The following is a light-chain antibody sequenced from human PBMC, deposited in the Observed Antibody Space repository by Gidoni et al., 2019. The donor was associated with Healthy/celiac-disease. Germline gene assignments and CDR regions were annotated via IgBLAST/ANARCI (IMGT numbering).Light chain of an antibody. CDR1: QSVSSN. J-gene: IGKJ1*01. Sequence: EVVMTQSPATLSVSPGEGATLSCRASQSVSSNLAWYQQKPGQAPRLLIYGASTRATAIPARFSGSGSGTEFTLTISSLQSEDFAVYYCQQYNNWPPWTFGQGTKVEIK. CDR2: GAS. V-gene: IGKV3-15*01. CDR3: QQYNNWPPWT.